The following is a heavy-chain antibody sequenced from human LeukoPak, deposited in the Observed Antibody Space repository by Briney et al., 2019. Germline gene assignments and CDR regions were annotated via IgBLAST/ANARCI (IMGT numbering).Heavy chain of an antibody. CDR3: ARRSKSSAIWYYFDY. CDR1: GFTFSSYA. J-gene: IGHJ4*02. D-gene: IGHD6-25*01. CDR2: ISGSGGST. V-gene: IGHV3-23*01. Sequence: GGSLRLSCAASGFTFSSYAMSWVRQAPGKGLEWVSAISGSGGSTYYADSVKGRFTISRDNSRNTLYLQMNSLRAEDTAVYYCARRSKSSAIWYYFDYWGQGTLVTVSS.